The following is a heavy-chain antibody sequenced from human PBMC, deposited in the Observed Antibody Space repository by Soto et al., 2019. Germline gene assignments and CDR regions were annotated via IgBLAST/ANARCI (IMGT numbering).Heavy chain of an antibody. D-gene: IGHD2-2*02. V-gene: IGHV3-21*01. J-gene: IGHJ6*02. Sequence: EVQLVESGGSLVKPGGSLRLSCAASRFTFSTYTMNWVRQAPGKGLEWVSSISSSSGYMYYADSVKGRFTISRDNAKKSLYLQMNSLRAEDTAVYYCARDGSSNSWYSTDVWGQGTTVTVSS. CDR1: RFTFSTYT. CDR3: ARDGSSNSWYSTDV. CDR2: ISSSSGYM.